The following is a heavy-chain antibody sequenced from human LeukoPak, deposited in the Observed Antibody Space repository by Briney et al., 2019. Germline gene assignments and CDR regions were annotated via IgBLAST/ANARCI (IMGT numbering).Heavy chain of an antibody. J-gene: IGHJ4*02. CDR2: IWYDGSNK. D-gene: IGHD5-24*01. Sequence: QSGGSLRLSCAASGFTFSSYGMHWVRQAPGKELEWVAVIWYDGSNKYYADSVKGRFTISRDNSKNTLYLQMNSLRAEDTAVYYCAKVSGRDGYVERTVWGQGTLVTVSP. V-gene: IGHV3-33*06. CDR3: AKVSGRDGYVERTV. CDR1: GFTFSSYG.